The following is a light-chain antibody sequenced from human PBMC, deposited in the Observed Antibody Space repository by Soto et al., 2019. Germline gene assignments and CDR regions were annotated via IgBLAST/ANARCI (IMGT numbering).Light chain of an antibody. Sequence: QSVLAQPASVSGSPGQSITISCTGASGYVGTYSLVSWYQQHPGKAPKVVIYEGHKRPSGVPDRFSGSTSVHTASLTISGLQTDDEADYYCCLYVGATTYVFGTGTKLTVL. CDR1: SGYVGTYSL. J-gene: IGLJ1*01. CDR3: CLYVGATTYV. V-gene: IGLV2-23*01. CDR2: EGH.